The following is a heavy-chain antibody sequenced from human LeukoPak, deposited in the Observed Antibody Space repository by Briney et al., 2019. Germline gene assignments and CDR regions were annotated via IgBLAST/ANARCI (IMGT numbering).Heavy chain of an antibody. D-gene: IGHD3-22*01. CDR2: IYTSGST. J-gene: IGHJ4*02. V-gene: IGHV4-4*07. Sequence: SETLSLTCTVSGGSISSYYWSWIRQPAGKGLEWIGRIYTSGSTNYNPSLKSRVTMSVDTSKNQFSLKLSSVTAADTAVYYCARDYDSSGYTYYFDYWSQGALVTVSS. CDR3: ARDYDSSGYTYYFDY. CDR1: GGSISSYY.